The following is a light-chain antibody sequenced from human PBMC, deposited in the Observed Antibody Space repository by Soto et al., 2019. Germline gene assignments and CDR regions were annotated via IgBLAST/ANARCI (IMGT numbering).Light chain of an antibody. CDR3: MQATQFPT. CDR2: KIS. J-gene: IGKJ1*01. V-gene: IGKV2-24*01. Sequence: DIVMTQTPLSSPVTLGQPASISCRSSQILVHSDGNTYLSWLQQRPGQPPRILIYKISNRFSGVEDRFSGSGAGTDFTLKISRVEAEDVGVYYCMQATQFPTFGQGTKVDIK. CDR1: QILVHSDGNTY.